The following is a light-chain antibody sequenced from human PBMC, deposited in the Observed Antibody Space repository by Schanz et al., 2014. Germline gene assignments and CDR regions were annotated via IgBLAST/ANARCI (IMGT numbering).Light chain of an antibody. CDR3: QQYNNWPPT. V-gene: IGKV3-15*01. J-gene: IGKJ2*01. CDR2: DAS. Sequence: RVMTQSPATLSVSPGERVTLSCRASQTISSNLAWYQQKPGQAPRLFIFDASTRATGIPARFSGSGSGTEFTLTISSLQSEDFAVYYCQQYNNWPPTFGQGTKLEIK. CDR1: QTISSN.